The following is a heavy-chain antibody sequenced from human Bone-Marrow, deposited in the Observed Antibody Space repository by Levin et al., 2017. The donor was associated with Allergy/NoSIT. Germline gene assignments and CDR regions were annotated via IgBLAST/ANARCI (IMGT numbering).Heavy chain of an antibody. Sequence: LSLTCVVSGIPVGNNYMNWVRQAPGKGLEWVSLIYSGGGSHYADSVKGRFTISRDSSKNTLYLQMNDLTAEDTAVYYCARDPAAVGTGTWGWGQGTLVTVSS. CDR1: GIPVGNNY. J-gene: IGHJ4*02. CDR2: IYSGGGS. CDR3: ARDPAAVGTGTWG. D-gene: IGHD6-13*01. V-gene: IGHV3-53*01.